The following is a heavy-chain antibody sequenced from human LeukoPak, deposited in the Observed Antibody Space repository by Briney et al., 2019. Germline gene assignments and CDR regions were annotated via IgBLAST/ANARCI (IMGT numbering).Heavy chain of an antibody. V-gene: IGHV1-2*02. Sequence: ASVKVSCKASGYTFTGYYMHWVRQAPGQGLEWMGWINPNSGGTNYAQKFQGRVTMTRDTSISTAYMELSRLRSDDTAVYYCARDLRVVVDAGFGGYYYYYGMDVWGQGTTVTVSS. CDR3: ARDLRVVVDAGFGGYYYYYGMDV. CDR1: GYTFTGYY. D-gene: IGHD2-15*01. J-gene: IGHJ6*02. CDR2: INPNSGGT.